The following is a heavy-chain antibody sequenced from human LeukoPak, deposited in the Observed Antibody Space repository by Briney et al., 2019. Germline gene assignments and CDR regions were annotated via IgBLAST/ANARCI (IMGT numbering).Heavy chain of an antibody. CDR3: TRGRSDWGAESNVHFDY. CDR2: IRSKAYGGTT. D-gene: IGHD2-21*02. CDR1: GFTFGDYA. V-gene: IGHV3-49*05. Sequence: KSGGSLRLSCTASGFTFGDYAMSWFRQAPGKGLEWVGFIRSKAYGGTTEYAASVKGRFTISRDDSKSIAYLQMNSLKTEDTAVYYCTRGRSDWGAESNVHFDYWGQGTLVTVSS. J-gene: IGHJ4*02.